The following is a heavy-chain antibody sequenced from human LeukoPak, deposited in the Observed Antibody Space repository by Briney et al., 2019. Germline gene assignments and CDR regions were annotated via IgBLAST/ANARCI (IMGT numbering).Heavy chain of an antibody. V-gene: IGHV4-30-4*01. J-gene: IGHJ5*02. CDR2: IYYSGST. D-gene: IGHD3-10*01. CDR3: ARSLLSAGSGSYGFDP. Sequence: PSETLSLTCTVSGGSIRSSTYYWSWIRQPPGKGLEWIGHIYYSGSTHHNPSLKSRVTISVDTSKNQFSLKLSSVTATDTAVYYCARSLLSAGSGSYGFDPWGQGTLVTVSS. CDR1: GGSIRSSTYY.